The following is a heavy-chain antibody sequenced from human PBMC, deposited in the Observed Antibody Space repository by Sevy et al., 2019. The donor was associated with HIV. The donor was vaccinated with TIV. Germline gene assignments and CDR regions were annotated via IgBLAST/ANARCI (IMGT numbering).Heavy chain of an antibody. CDR1: GFTFSSYR. CDR2: ISSTSAYI. Sequence: GGSLRLSCAASGFTFSSYRMTWVRQAPGKGLKWVSCISSTSAYINYADSVKGRFTISRDNAKNLLYLQMDSLRAEDTAVYYCARAVLEISTWRSDYWGHGTLVTVSS. J-gene: IGHJ4*01. CDR3: ARAVLEISTWRSDY. D-gene: IGHD1-1*01. V-gene: IGHV3-21*01.